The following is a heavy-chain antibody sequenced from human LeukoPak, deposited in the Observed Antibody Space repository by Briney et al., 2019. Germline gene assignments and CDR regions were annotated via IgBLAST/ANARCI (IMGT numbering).Heavy chain of an antibody. CDR1: GFTFSSYS. CDR3: ARDPGQYCSSTSCCVY. CDR2: ISSSSSYI. J-gene: IGHJ4*02. Sequence: GGSLRLSCAASGFTFSSYSMNWVRQAPGKGLEWVSSISSSSSYIYYADSVKGRFTISRDNAKNSLYLQMNSLRAEDTAVYYCARDPGQYCSSTSCCVYWGQGTLVTVSS. V-gene: IGHV3-21*01. D-gene: IGHD2-2*01.